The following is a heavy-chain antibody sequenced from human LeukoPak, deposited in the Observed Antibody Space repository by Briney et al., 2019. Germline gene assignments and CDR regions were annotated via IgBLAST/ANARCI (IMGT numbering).Heavy chain of an antibody. Sequence: GGSLRLSCAASGFTFSSYGMHWVRQAPGKGLEWAAFIRYDGSNKYYADSVKGRFTISRDSYKNTLYLQMNSLRAEDAAVYYCAKAPVTTCSGAYCYPFDYWGQGTLVTVSS. CDR3: AKAPVTTCSGAYCYPFDY. D-gene: IGHD2-15*01. J-gene: IGHJ4*02. CDR2: IRYDGSNK. V-gene: IGHV3-30*02. CDR1: GFTFSSYG.